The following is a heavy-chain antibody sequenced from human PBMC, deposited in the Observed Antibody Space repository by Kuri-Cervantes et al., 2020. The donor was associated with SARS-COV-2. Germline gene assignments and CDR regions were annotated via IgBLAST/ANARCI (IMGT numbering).Heavy chain of an antibody. Sequence: ASVQVSCKASGYTFTGYYMHWVRQAPGQGLAWMGWINPNSGGTNYAQKFQGRVTMTRDTSISTAYMELSRLRYDDTPVYYCARDRSLITELHDAFDIWGQGTMFTVSS. J-gene: IGHJ3*02. CDR2: INPNSGGT. CDR3: ARDRSLITELHDAFDI. CDR1: GYTFTGYY. V-gene: IGHV1-2*02. D-gene: IGHD1-20*01.